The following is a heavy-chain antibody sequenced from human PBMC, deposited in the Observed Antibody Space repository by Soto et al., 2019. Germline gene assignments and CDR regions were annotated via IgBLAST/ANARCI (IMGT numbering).Heavy chain of an antibody. V-gene: IGHV3-7*05. CDR3: AKDENYCAGGICYDVFDI. J-gene: IGHJ3*02. CDR1: GFTFSNYW. Sequence: EVQLVESGGGLVQPGGSLTLSCVASGFTFSNYWMTWVRQAPGKGLEWVANIRKDESVKYLVDSVRGRFTISRDNAKNSLYLQMNSLRAEDTAVYYCAKDENYCAGGICYDVFDIWGQGTMVTVSS. CDR2: IRKDESVK. D-gene: IGHD2-8*02.